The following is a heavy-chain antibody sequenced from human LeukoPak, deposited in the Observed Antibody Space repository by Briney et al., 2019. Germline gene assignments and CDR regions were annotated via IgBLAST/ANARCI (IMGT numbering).Heavy chain of an antibody. CDR3: ARARSGKWGFDY. Sequence: SETLSVTCAVYGVSFSGYYWSWIRQPPGRGLEWIGEINHSGSINYNPSLKSRVTISVDTSKNQFSLKLSSVTAADTAVYYCARARSGKWGFDYWGQGTLVTVSS. CDR2: INHSGSI. V-gene: IGHV4-34*01. J-gene: IGHJ4*02. CDR1: GVSFSGYY. D-gene: IGHD1-26*01.